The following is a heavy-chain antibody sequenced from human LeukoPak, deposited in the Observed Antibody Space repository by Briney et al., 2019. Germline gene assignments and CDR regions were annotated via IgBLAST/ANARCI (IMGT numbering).Heavy chain of an antibody. J-gene: IGHJ4*02. D-gene: IGHD2-2*01. CDR3: AKLSGGSSTSCPDY. CDR1: GYTFTSYD. V-gene: IGHV1-8*01. CDR2: MNPNSGNT. Sequence: ASVKVSCKASGYTFTSYDINWVRQATGQGLEWMGWMNPNSGNTGYAQKFQGRVTMTRNTSISTAYMELSSLRSEDTAVYYCAKLSGGSSTSCPDYWGQGTLVTVSS.